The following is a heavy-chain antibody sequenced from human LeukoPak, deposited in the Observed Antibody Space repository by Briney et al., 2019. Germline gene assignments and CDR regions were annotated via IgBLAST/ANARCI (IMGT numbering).Heavy chain of an antibody. V-gene: IGHV1-8*01. CDR3: ARGRYDILSPAHHYYYYYGMDV. D-gene: IGHD3-9*01. CDR1: GYTSTSYD. CDR2: MNPNSGNT. Sequence: ASVKVSCKASGYTSTSYDINWVRQATGQGLEWMGWMNPNSGNTGYAQKFQGRVTMTRNTSISTAYMELSSLRSEDTAVYYCARGRYDILSPAHHYYYYYGMDVWGQGTTVTVSS. J-gene: IGHJ6*02.